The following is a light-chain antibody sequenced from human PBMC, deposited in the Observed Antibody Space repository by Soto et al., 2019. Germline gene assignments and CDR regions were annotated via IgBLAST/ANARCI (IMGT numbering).Light chain of an antibody. CDR1: QSLLHSNGYNY. Sequence: DLVMTQSPLSLPVTPGEPASISCRSSQSLLHSNGYNYLDWYLQKPGQSPQLLIYLGSNRASGVPGRFSGSGSGTDFTLKISRVEAEDVGVYYCMQALQTPLTFGPGTKVDIK. V-gene: IGKV2-28*01. CDR3: MQALQTPLT. J-gene: IGKJ3*01. CDR2: LGS.